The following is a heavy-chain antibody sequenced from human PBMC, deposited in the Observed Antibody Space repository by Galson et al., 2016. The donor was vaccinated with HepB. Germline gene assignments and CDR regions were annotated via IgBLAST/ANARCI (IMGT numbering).Heavy chain of an antibody. V-gene: IGHV3-7*05. CDR1: GFTLSSYY. D-gene: IGHD2-21*01. CDR2: IKQDGSDR. CDR3: TRDYGGATIHHY. Sequence: SLRLSCAASGFTLSSYYMSWVRQAPGKGLEWVANIKQDGSDRNYVDSVKGRFIISRDNAKNSLYLEMNSLRAEDTAMYYCTRDYGGATIHHYWGHGTLVTVSS. J-gene: IGHJ4*01.